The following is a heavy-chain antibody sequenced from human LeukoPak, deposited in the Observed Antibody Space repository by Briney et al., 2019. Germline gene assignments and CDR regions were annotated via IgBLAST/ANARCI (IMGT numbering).Heavy chain of an antibody. Sequence: SVKVSCKASGGTFSSYAISWVRQAPGQGLEWMGGIIPIFGTANYAQKFQGRVTITADKSTSTAYMELSSLRSEDTAVHYCARGGYCSSTSCYPYFDYWGQGTLVTVSS. J-gene: IGHJ4*02. D-gene: IGHD2-2*01. CDR3: ARGGYCSSTSCYPYFDY. CDR2: IIPIFGTA. V-gene: IGHV1-69*06. CDR1: GGTFSSYA.